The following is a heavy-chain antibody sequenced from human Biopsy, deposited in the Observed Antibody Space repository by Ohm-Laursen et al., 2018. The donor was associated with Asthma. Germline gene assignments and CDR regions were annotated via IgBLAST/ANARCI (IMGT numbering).Heavy chain of an antibody. Sequence: ASVKVSCKASAYTFIGYHLHWVRRAPGEGLEWMGRINPNGGATIYAQKFQGRVTVTRDTSISTAYMELSRLTSDDTAVYYCARDALHDNSAYIGDAFDFWGQGTMVTVPS. D-gene: IGHD3-22*01. J-gene: IGHJ3*01. V-gene: IGHV1-2*06. CDR2: INPNGGAT. CDR3: ARDALHDNSAYIGDAFDF. CDR1: AYTFIGYH.